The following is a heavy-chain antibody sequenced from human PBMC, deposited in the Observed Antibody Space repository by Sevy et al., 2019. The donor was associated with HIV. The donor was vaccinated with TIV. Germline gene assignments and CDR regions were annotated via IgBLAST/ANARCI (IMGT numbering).Heavy chain of an antibody. Sequence: GGSLRLSCAASGFTFSSYGMHWVRQAPGKGLEWVAVIAYDGSNKYYADSVKGRFTISRDKSKNTLYLQMNSLRAEDTGVYYCAKGDFGEYGGVDYWGQGTLVTVSS. V-gene: IGHV3-30*18. CDR3: AKGDFGEYGGVDY. CDR1: GFTFSSYG. CDR2: IAYDGSNK. D-gene: IGHD4-17*01. J-gene: IGHJ4*02.